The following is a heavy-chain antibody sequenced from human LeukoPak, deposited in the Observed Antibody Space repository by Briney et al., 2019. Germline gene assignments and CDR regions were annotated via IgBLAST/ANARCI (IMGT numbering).Heavy chain of an antibody. V-gene: IGHV3-30-3*01. J-gene: IGHJ4*02. CDR3: ARVSSGWTYYFDY. Sequence: GGSLRLSCAASGFTFSSYAMHWVRQAPGKGLEWVAVISYDGSNKYYADSVKGRFTISRDNSKNTLYLQMNSLRAEDTAVYYCARVSSGWTYYFDYWGQGTLVTVSS. D-gene: IGHD6-19*01. CDR1: GFTFSSYA. CDR2: ISYDGSNK.